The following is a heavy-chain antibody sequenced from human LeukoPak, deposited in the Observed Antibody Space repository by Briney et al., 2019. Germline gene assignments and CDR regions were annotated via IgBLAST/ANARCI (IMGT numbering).Heavy chain of an antibody. Sequence: GGSLRLSCAASGLTFSKSWMNWVRQAPGKGLEWVAVISYDGSNKYYADSVKGRFTISRDNSKNTLCLQMNSLRAEDTAVYYCAKDPYGSGSYLDYWGQGTLVTVSS. CDR2: ISYDGSNK. V-gene: IGHV3-30*18. D-gene: IGHD3-10*01. CDR3: AKDPYGSGSYLDY. CDR1: GLTFSKSW. J-gene: IGHJ4*02.